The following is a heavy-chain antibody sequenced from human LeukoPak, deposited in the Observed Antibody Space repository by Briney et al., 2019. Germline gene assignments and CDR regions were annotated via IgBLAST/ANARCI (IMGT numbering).Heavy chain of an antibody. D-gene: IGHD3-22*01. CDR2: ISHDESNK. V-gene: IGHV3-30*04. J-gene: IGHJ4*02. CDR3: ARDDSSGYYSNYYFDY. CDR1: GFTFSSYA. Sequence: GGSLRLSCAASGFTFSSYAMHWVRQAPGKGLEWVAVISHDESNKYYADSVKGRFTISRDNSKNTLYLQMNSLRAEDAAVYYCARDDSSGYYSNYYFDYWGQGTLVTVSS.